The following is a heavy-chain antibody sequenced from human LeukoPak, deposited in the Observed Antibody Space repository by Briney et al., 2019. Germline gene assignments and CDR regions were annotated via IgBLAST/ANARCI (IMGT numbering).Heavy chain of an antibody. V-gene: IGHV4-4*02. CDR3: ACWSNLQKRKHFDHPGY. CDR2: IYHSGST. D-gene: IGHD1-14*01. Sequence: KPSETLSLTCAVSGGSISSSNWWSWVRQPPGKGLEWIGEIYHSGSTNYNPSLKSRVTISVDTSKNQFSLKLSSVTAADTAVYYCACWSNLQKRKHFDHPGYWGQGTLVTVSS. CDR1: GGSISSSNW. J-gene: IGHJ4*02.